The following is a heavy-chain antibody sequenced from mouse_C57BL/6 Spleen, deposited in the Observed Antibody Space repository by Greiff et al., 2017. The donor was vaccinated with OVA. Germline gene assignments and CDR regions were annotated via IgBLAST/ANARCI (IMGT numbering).Heavy chain of an antibody. CDR3: ARGGNGSSYPFYAMDY. CDR2: ISDGGSYT. D-gene: IGHD1-1*01. Sequence: EVQVVESGGGLVKPGGSLKLSCAASGFTFSSYAMSWVRQTPEKRLEWVATISDGGSYTYYPDNVKGRFTISRDNAKNNLYLQMSHLKSEDTAMYYCARGGNGSSYPFYAMDYWGQGTSVTVSS. CDR1: GFTFSSYA. V-gene: IGHV5-4*01. J-gene: IGHJ4*01.